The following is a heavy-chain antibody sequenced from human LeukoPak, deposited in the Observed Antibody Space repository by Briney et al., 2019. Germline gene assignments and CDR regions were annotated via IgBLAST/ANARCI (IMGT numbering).Heavy chain of an antibody. V-gene: IGHV3-33*01. D-gene: IGHD4-23*01. Sequence: GGSLRLSCAASGFTFSSYGMHWVRQAPGKGLEWVAVIWYDGSNKYYADSVKGRFTISRDNFKNAVYLQMNSLRAEDTAVYYCARASGGNSPVRDYWGQGTLVAVSS. J-gene: IGHJ4*02. CDR2: IWYDGSNK. CDR1: GFTFSSYG. CDR3: ARASGGNSPVRDY.